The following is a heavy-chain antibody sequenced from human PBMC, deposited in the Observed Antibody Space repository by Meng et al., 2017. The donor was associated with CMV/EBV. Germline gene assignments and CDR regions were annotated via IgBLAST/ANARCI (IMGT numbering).Heavy chain of an antibody. Sequence: ESLKISCAASGFTFSRYWMSWVRQAPGKGLEWVANIKQDGSEKYYVDSVKGRFTISRDNAKNSLYLQMNSLRAEDTAVYYCARDMSGWSGYYTYYYYGMDVWGQGTTVTVSS. V-gene: IGHV3-7*01. CDR2: IKQDGSEK. J-gene: IGHJ6*02. D-gene: IGHD3-3*01. CDR1: GFTFSRYW. CDR3: ARDMSGWSGYYTYYYYGMDV.